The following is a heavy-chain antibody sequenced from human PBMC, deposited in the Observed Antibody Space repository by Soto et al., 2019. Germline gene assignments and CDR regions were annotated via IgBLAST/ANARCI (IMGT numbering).Heavy chain of an antibody. CDR1: GFTFSIFA. CDR2: IGGGDHDR. D-gene: IGHD1-20*01. J-gene: IGHJ3*02. CDR3: VKDRMDHNSVWDPFDI. V-gene: IGHV3-23*01. Sequence: EVQLLESGGGLVQPGGSLRLSCAASGFTFSIFAMSWVRQAPGKGLEWVSSIGGGDHDRYYTDSVRGRFTISRDNSKNTGFLQMNSLRAEDTAIYYCVKDRMDHNSVWDPFDIWGQGTMVTVSS.